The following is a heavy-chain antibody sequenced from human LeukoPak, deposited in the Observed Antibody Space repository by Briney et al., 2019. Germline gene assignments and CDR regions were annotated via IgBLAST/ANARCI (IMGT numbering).Heavy chain of an antibody. CDR2: IGSDARA. Sequence: PGGSLRLSCAASGFTFSTNAMNWVRQAPGKGLEWVSGIGSDARAFYTDSVKGRFTISRDNSKNTLYLQMNSLRAEDTAIYYCAKDLHNWSGIDHWGQGTLVTVSS. CDR1: GFTFSTNA. D-gene: IGHD3-3*01. J-gene: IGHJ4*02. V-gene: IGHV3-23*01. CDR3: AKDLHNWSGIDH.